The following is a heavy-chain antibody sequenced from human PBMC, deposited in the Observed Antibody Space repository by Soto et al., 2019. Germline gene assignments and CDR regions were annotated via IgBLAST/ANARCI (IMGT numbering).Heavy chain of an antibody. CDR3: AVAPLWAEYFHH. CDR2: ISPYNGNP. D-gene: IGHD5-12*01. J-gene: IGHJ1*01. V-gene: IGHV1-18*01. CDR1: GYTFTSYG. Sequence: QVQLVQSGAEVKKPGASVKVSCKASGYTFTSYGITWVRQAPGEGLEWMGWISPYNGNPNYAQKLQGRGTTTTDTSTSTGFMEVRSLQSDDTAVYYCAVAPLWAEYFHHWGQGTLVTVSS.